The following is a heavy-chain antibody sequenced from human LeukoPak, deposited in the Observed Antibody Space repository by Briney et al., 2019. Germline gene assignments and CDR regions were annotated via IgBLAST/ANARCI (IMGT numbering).Heavy chain of an antibody. D-gene: IGHD3-10*01. CDR1: GYTFTTYD. V-gene: IGHV1-8*03. CDR2: MSPHNDYT. J-gene: IGHJ4*02. Sequence: ASVKVSCKASGYTFTTYDINWVRQATGQGPEWMGWMSPHNDYTGYAQKFQGRVTFSRDTSISTAYMGLSSLKSEDTAVYYCAREAPFGRGGTFDYWGQGSLVTVSS. CDR3: AREAPFGRGGTFDY.